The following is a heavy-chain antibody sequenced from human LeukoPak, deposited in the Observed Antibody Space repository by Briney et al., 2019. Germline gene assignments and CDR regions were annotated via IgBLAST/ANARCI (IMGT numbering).Heavy chain of an antibody. CDR3: ARQHYDILTGYYPNWFDP. J-gene: IGHJ5*02. D-gene: IGHD3-9*01. Sequence: SETLSLTCTVSGGSISGSSYYWGWIRQPPGKGLEWIGSIYYSGSTYYNPSLKSRVTISVDTSKNQFSLKLSSVTAADTAVYYCARQHYDILTGYYPNWFDPWGQGTLVTVSS. V-gene: IGHV4-39*01. CDR2: IYYSGST. CDR1: GGSISGSSYY.